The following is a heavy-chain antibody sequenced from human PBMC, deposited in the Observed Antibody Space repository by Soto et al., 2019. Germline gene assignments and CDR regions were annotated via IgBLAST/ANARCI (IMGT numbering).Heavy chain of an antibody. J-gene: IGHJ4*02. CDR2: ISGISGSGDSISGSGGST. Sequence: GGSLRLSCAASGFTFSIYAMSWVRQAPGKGLEWVSGISGISGSGDSISGSGGSTYYADSVKGRFTISRDNSKNTLYLQMNSLRAEDTAVYYCAKRGTGSGYQFDYWGQGTLVTVSS. D-gene: IGHD6-25*01. V-gene: IGHV3-23*01. CDR3: AKRGTGSGYQFDY. CDR1: GFTFSIYA.